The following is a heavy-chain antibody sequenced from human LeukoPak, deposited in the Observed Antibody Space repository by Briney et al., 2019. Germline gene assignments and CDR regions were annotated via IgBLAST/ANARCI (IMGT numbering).Heavy chain of an antibody. D-gene: IGHD6-13*01. CDR1: GYTFTSYD. J-gene: IGHJ2*01. Sequence: ASVKVSCKASGYTFTSYDINWVRQATGQGLEWMGWMNPNSGNTGYAQKFQGRVTMTRNTSISTAYMELSSLRSEDTAVYYCARGKQQLAYWYFDLWGRGTLVTVSS. CDR2: MNPNSGNT. CDR3: ARGKQQLAYWYFDL. V-gene: IGHV1-8*01.